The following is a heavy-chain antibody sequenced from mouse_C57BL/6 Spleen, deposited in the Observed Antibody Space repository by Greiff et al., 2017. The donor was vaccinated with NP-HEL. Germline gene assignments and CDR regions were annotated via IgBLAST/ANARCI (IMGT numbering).Heavy chain of an antibody. J-gene: IGHJ1*03. CDR1: GFTFSDYG. V-gene: IGHV5-17*01. D-gene: IGHD1-1*01. CDR2: ISSGSSTI. Sequence: EVQVVESGGGLVKPGGSLKLSCAASGFTFSDYGMHWVRQAPEKGLEWVAYISSGSSTIYYADTVKGRFTISRDNAKNTMFLQMTSLRSEDTAMYYCAIITTVVARYFDVWGTGTTVTVSS. CDR3: AIITTVVARYFDV.